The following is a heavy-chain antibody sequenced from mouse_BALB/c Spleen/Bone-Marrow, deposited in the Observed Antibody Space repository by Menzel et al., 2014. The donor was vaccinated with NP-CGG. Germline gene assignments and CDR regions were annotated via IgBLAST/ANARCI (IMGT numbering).Heavy chain of an antibody. CDR3: NGNYYAMDY. V-gene: IGHV14-4*02. J-gene: IGHJ4*01. D-gene: IGHD2-1*01. CDR2: IDPENGDT. Sequence: EVKLVESGAELVRSGASVKLSCTASGFNIKDYYMHWVKQRPEQGLEWIGWIDPENGDTEYVPKFQGKATMTADTSSNTAYLQLSSLTSEDTAVYYCNGNYYAMDYWGQGTSVTVSS. CDR1: GFNIKDYY.